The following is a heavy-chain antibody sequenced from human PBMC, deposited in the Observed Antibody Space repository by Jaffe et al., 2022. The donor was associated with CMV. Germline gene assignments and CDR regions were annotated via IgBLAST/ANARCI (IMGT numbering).Heavy chain of an antibody. Sequence: EVQLVESGGGLVQPGRSLRLSCAASGFTFDDYAMHWVRQAPGKGLEWVSGISWNSGSIGYADSVKGRFTISRDNAKNSLYLQMNSLRAEDTALYYCAKESSTRGVPPEVAGHWGQGTLVTVSS. CDR3: AKESSTRGVPPEVAGH. CDR2: ISWNSGSI. D-gene: IGHD6-19*01. V-gene: IGHV3-9*01. CDR1: GFTFDDYA. J-gene: IGHJ4*02.